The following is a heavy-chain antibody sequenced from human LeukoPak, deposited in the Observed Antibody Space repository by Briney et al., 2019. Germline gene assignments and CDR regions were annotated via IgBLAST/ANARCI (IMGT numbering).Heavy chain of an antibody. CDR1: GYTFTGYY. Sequence: ASVKVSCTASGYTFTGYYMHWVRQAPGQGLEWMGWINPNSGGKNYAQKFQGRVTMTRDTSISTAYMELSRLRSDDTAVYYCAREKYYASGSIYIRIDYWGQGTLVTVSS. V-gene: IGHV1-2*02. J-gene: IGHJ4*02. CDR2: INPNSGGK. D-gene: IGHD3-10*01. CDR3: AREKYYASGSIYIRIDY.